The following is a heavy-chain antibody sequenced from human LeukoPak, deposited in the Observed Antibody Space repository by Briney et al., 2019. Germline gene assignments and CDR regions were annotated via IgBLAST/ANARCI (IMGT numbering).Heavy chain of an antibody. D-gene: IGHD6-19*01. J-gene: IGHJ4*02. V-gene: IGHV3-23*01. Sequence: GGSLRLSCAASGFTFSSYAMSWVRQAPGKGLEGVSAISGTVGSTYYADSVKGRFTISGDNSKNTLYLQMNSLRAEDTAVYYCAKDRGSIAVAGIDYWGQGTLVTVSS. CDR2: ISGTVGST. CDR1: GFTFSSYA. CDR3: AKDRGSIAVAGIDY.